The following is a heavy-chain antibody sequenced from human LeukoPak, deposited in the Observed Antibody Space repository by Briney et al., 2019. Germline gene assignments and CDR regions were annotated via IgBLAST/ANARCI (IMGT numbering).Heavy chain of an antibody. D-gene: IGHD2-15*01. J-gene: IGHJ6*04. CDR1: GFTFTDYW. Sequence: GGSLRLSCAASGFTFTDYWMTWVRQAPGKGLEWVANINRDGSEKYYVDSVKGRFTISRDNAKNSLYLQMNSLRAEDTAVFYCARGGGVGVWGKGTTVTVSS. V-gene: IGHV3-7*01. CDR3: ARGGGVGV. CDR2: INRDGSEK.